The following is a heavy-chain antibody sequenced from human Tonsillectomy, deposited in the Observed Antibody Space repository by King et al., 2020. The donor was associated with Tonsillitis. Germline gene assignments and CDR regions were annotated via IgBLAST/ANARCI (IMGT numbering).Heavy chain of an antibody. V-gene: IGHV3-30*18. D-gene: IGHD3-22*01. Sequence: VQLVESGGGVVQPGRSLRLSCAASGFSFSSYGMHWVRQAPGKGLEWVAVISYDGGNKYYGDSVKGRFTISRENSKETLYLQMNRMRAEDTAMYFCAKDLTQPYYYDTTGYFPDSWGQGTLVTVSS. CDR3: AKDLTQPYYYDTTGYFPDS. J-gene: IGHJ4*02. CDR1: GFSFSSYG. CDR2: ISYDGGNK.